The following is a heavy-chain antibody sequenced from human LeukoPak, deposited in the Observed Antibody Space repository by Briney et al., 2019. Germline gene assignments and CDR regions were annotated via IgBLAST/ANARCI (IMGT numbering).Heavy chain of an antibody. Sequence: ASVKVSCKVSGYTLTELSMHWVRQAPGKGLEWTGGFDPEDGETIYAQKFQGRVTMTEDTSTDTAYMEPSSLRSEDTAVYYCATGGHRGEPSSYYDILTGYYNDGGDFDYWGQGTLVTVSS. CDR2: FDPEDGET. V-gene: IGHV1-24*01. J-gene: IGHJ4*02. CDR3: ATGGHRGEPSSYYDILTGYYNDGGDFDY. D-gene: IGHD3-9*01. CDR1: GYTLTELS.